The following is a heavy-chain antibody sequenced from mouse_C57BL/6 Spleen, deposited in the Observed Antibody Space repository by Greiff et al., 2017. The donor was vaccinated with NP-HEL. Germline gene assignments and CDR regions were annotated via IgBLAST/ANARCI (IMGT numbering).Heavy chain of an antibody. CDR2: IDPSDSYT. CDR3: ARPITTVVADWYFDV. CDR1: GYTFTSYW. D-gene: IGHD1-1*01. J-gene: IGHJ1*03. V-gene: IGHV1-69*01. Sequence: QVQLQQPGAELVMPGASVKLSCKASGYTFTSYWMHWVKQRPGQGLEWIEEIDPSDSYTNYNQKFKGKSTLTVDKSSSTAYMQLSSLTSEDSAVYYCARPITTVVADWYFDVWGTGTTVTVSS.